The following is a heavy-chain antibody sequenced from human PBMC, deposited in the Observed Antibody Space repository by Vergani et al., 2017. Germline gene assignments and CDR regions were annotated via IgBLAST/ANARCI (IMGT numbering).Heavy chain of an antibody. J-gene: IGHJ4*02. CDR1: LFTFPPSP. Sequence: EVQLLESGGGLVQPGGSLPLSCPPSLFTFPPSPLRWLRRAPGRGLELVSAISGRCGSTYYADSVKGRFTISRDNSKNTLYLQMNRLRAEDTAVYYCAKVPYDYGEVYFDYWGQGTLVTGSS. D-gene: IGHD4-17*01. CDR3: AKVPYDYGEVYFDY. V-gene: IGHV3-23*01. CDR2: ISGRCGST.